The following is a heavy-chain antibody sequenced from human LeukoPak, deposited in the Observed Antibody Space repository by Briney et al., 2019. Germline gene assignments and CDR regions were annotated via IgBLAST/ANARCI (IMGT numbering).Heavy chain of an antibody. J-gene: IGHJ6*02. CDR3: ARDGLGYCSGGSCYSGYYYYYGMDV. CDR1: GYTFTTYD. D-gene: IGHD2-15*01. CDR2: MNPNSGNT. Sequence: ASVKVSCKASGYTFTTYDINWVRQATGQGLEWLGWMNPNSGNTGYAQKFQGRVTMTRNISITTAYMELSNLRSDDTAVYYCARDGLGYCSGGSCYSGYYYYYGMDVWGQGTTVTVSS. V-gene: IGHV1-8*01.